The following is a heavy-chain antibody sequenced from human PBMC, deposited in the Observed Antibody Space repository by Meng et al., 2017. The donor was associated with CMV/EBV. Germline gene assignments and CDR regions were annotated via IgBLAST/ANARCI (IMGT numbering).Heavy chain of an antibody. CDR3: AGSRPGGGACDY. J-gene: IGHJ4*02. Sequence: QVQKQESGPCTVKPSETLSLTCIVSGASIKNYNWNWVRQPAGQGLEWIGLIQVIGHTVYNPSLKSRVTVSLDASKSQFSLTLNSVTAADTATYYCAGSRPGGGACDYWGQGILVTVSS. D-gene: IGHD3-16*01. CDR2: IQVIGHT. V-gene: IGHV4-4*07. CDR1: GASIKNYN.